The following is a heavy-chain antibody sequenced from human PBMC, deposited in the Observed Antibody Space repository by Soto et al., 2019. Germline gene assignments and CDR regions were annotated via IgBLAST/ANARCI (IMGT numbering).Heavy chain of an antibody. V-gene: IGHV1-8*01. CDR3: ASSRSSRVAAALPILLYYYYMDV. Sequence: QVQLVQSGAEVKKPGASVKVSCKASGYTFTSYDINWVRQATGQGLEWMGWMNPNSGNTGYAQKFQGRVTMTRNTTISTAKKVLSSLRYEAAAVYYWASSRSSRVAAALPILLYYYYMDVWGKGTTVTVSS. J-gene: IGHJ6*03. D-gene: IGHD2-2*01. CDR2: MNPNSGNT. CDR1: GYTFTSYD.